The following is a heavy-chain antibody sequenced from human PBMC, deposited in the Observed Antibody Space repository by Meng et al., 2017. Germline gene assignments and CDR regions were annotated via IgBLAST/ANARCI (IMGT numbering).Heavy chain of an antibody. J-gene: IGHJ5*02. CDR2: ISSSSSYI. D-gene: IGHD3-16*02. CDR3: TTDLPFTEGGVITT. V-gene: IGHV3-21*01. Sequence: EVQLVESGGGLVHPGGSLRLSCAASGFTFSSYAMSWVRQAPGKGLEWVSSISSSSSYIYYADSVKGRFTISRDNAKNSLYLQMNSLRAEDTAVYYCTTDLPFTEGGVITTWGQGTLVTVSS. CDR1: GFTFSSYA.